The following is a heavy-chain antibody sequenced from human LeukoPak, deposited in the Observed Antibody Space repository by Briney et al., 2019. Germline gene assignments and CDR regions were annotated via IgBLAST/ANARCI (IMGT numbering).Heavy chain of an antibody. Sequence: PSETLSLTCTVSGGSISSSSYYWGWIRQPPGKGLEWIGSIYYSGSTYCNPSLKSRVTISVDTSKNQFSLKLSSVTAADTAVYYCARAIAARTRGGMDVWGQGTTVTVSS. CDR3: ARAIAARTRGGMDV. CDR1: GGSISSSSYY. V-gene: IGHV4-39*01. CDR2: IYYSGST. J-gene: IGHJ6*02. D-gene: IGHD6-6*01.